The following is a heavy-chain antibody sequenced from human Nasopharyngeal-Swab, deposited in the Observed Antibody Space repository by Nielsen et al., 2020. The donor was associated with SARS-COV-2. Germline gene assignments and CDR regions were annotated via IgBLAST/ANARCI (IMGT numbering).Heavy chain of an antibody. J-gene: IGHJ3*02. CDR3: AKDLTRGDYVTSNAFDM. D-gene: IGHD3-10*02. CDR1: GFTFDDYA. Sequence: SLKISCAASGFTFDDYAMHWVRQAPGKGLEWVSGISWNSGSIGYADSVKGRFTISRDNAKNSPYLQMNSLRPDDTAFYYCAKDLTRGDYVTSNAFDMWGQGTVVTVSS. CDR2: ISWNSGSI. V-gene: IGHV3-9*01.